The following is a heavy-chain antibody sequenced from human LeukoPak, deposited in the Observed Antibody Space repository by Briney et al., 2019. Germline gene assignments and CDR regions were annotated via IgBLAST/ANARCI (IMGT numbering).Heavy chain of an antibody. D-gene: IGHD6-6*01. V-gene: IGHV1-2*02. J-gene: IGHJ4*02. CDR1: GYTFTVYY. CDR3: ARDDIAARRMGY. Sequence: ASVKVSFKASGYTFTVYYMHWVRQAPGQGLEWMGWINPDSGGTNYAQKFQGRVTLTRDTSISTAYMELSRLKSDDTAVYYCARDDIAARRMGYWGQGTLVTVSS. CDR2: INPDSGGT.